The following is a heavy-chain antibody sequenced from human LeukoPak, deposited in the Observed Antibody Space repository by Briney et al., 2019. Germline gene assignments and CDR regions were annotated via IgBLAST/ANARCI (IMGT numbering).Heavy chain of an antibody. J-gene: IGHJ3*02. CDR1: KFSFSSYW. D-gene: IGHD3-22*01. CDR2: INSDGSRT. CDR3: AKDRITMIVVVRAFDI. V-gene: IGHV3-74*01. Sequence: GGSLRLSCAASKFSFSSYWMHWVRQAPGKGLVWVSRINSDGSRTNYADSVKGRFTISRDNSKNTLYLQMNSLRAEDTAVYYCAKDRITMIVVVRAFDIWGQGTMVTVSS.